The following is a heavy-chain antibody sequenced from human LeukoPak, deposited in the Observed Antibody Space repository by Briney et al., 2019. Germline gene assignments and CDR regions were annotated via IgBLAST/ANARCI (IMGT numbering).Heavy chain of an antibody. Sequence: SQTLSLTCTVSGGSVSSGSYQWSWIRQPPGKGLEWIGYIYYSGSTNYNPSLKSRVTISVDTSKNQFSLKLSSVTAADTAVYYCARMDTAMVTTSYFDYWGQGTLVTVSS. J-gene: IGHJ4*02. CDR1: GGSVSSGSYQ. D-gene: IGHD5-18*01. CDR3: ARMDTAMVTTSYFDY. V-gene: IGHV4-61*01. CDR2: IYYSGST.